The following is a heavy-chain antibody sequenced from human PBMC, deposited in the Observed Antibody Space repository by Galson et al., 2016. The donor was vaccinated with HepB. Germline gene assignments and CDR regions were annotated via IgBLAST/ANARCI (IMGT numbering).Heavy chain of an antibody. CDR3: ASPYFYDTSGYRPAGDAFDI. CDR1: GGTFANYA. CDR2: IIPVFGTA. J-gene: IGHJ3*02. V-gene: IGHV1-69*13. Sequence: SVKVSCKASGGTFANYAISWVRQAPGQGLEWMGGIIPVFGTANYAQKFQGRVTITADESTSTAYMELSSLRSEDTAAYYCASPYFYDTSGYRPAGDAFDIWGQGTMVTVSS. D-gene: IGHD3-22*01.